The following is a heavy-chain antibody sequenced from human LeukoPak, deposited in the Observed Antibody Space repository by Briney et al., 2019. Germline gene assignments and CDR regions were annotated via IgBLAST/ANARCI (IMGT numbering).Heavy chain of an antibody. CDR2: IYYSGST. CDR1: GDSVSSSY. D-gene: IGHD3-22*01. Sequence: SETLSLTCTVSGDSVSSSYWSWIRQPPGKGLEWIGYIYYSGSTNYNPSLKSRVTISVDTSQNQFSLKLSSVTAADTAVYYCARWRVYDHSGYPGYYFDYWGQGTLVTVSS. V-gene: IGHV4-59*08. CDR3: ARWRVYDHSGYPGYYFDY. J-gene: IGHJ4*02.